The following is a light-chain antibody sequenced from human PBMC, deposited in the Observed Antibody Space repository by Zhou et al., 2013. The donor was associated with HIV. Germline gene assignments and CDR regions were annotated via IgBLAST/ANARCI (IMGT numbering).Light chain of an antibody. Sequence: DIQMTQSPSSLSASVRDRVTITCRASQSIMTYLNWYQQQPGKAPKLLVYGASTLQSGVPSRFSGSGSGTDFTLTISSLQPEDFATYYCQQSYTTPPTFGQGTKLQIK. J-gene: IGKJ2*01. CDR1: QSIMTY. CDR3: QQSYTTPPT. CDR2: GAS. V-gene: IGKV1-39*01.